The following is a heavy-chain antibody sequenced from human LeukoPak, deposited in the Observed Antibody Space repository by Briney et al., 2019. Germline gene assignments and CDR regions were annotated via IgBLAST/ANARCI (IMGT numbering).Heavy chain of an antibody. V-gene: IGHV6-1*01. J-gene: IGHJ3*02. CDR2: TYFRSQWSD. CDR3: AREVASSYAFNI. Sequence: SQTLSLTCAISGDSVSSNSAAWNWIRQSPSRGLEWLGRTYFRSQWSDDYAVSVKSRITINPDTSKNQFSLQLNSVTPDDTAVYYCAREVASSYAFNIWGQGTMVTVSS. CDR1: GDSVSSNSAA.